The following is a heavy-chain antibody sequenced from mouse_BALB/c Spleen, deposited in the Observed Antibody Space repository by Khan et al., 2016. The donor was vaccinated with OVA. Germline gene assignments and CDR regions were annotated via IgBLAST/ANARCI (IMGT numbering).Heavy chain of an antibody. V-gene: IGHV1S136*01. J-gene: IGHJ2*01. D-gene: IGHD2-14*01. CDR1: GYTFTSYV. CDR3: AKNYRYDVYFDY. CDR2: IYPFNDDT. Sequence: VQLQQPGPELVKPGASVKMSCKASGYTFTSYVLHWLRQKPGQGLEWIGYIYPFNDDTKYNEKFKGEATLTSDKSSTTAYMELSSLTSEDSAVYYGAKNYRYDVYFDYWGQGTTLTVSS.